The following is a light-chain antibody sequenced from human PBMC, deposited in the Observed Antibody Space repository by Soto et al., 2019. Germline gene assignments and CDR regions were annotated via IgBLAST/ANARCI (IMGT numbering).Light chain of an antibody. J-gene: IGLJ1*01. CDR1: SSDVGGYNY. V-gene: IGLV2-8*01. CDR2: EVS. Sequence: QSALTQPPCWSASPGQSVTISCAGTSSDVGGYNYVSWYQQHPGKAPKLMIYEVSKRPSGVPDRFSGSKSGNTASLTVSGLQAEDEADYYCSSYAGSNNFGVFGTGTKVIVL. CDR3: SSYAGSNNFGV.